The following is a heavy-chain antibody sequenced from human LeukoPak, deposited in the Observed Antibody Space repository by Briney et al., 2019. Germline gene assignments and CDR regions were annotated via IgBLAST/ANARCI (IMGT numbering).Heavy chain of an antibody. CDR2: AYSDGSST. V-gene: IGHV3-74*01. CDR3: GKRMGDGTYPFQY. CDR1: GFTFSSYW. Sequence: GGSLRLSCAASGFTFSSYWMHWVRQAPGKGLVWVSCAYSDGSSTSDADSVRGRFTVSRDNSKNTLYLEMTSLRADDTAVYYCGKRMGDGTYPFQYWGQGTLVTVSS. D-gene: IGHD3-16*01. J-gene: IGHJ4*02.